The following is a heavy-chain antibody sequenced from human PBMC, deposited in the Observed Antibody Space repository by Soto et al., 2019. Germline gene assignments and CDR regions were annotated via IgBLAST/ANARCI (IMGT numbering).Heavy chain of an antibody. CDR3: ARAGNAYYHYYRDV. V-gene: IGHV1-46*03. CDR1: GYTFTSCY. J-gene: IGHJ6*03. Sequence: QVQLVQSGAEVKKPGASVKVSCKASGYTFTSCYMHWVRQAPGQGLAWVGIINPTDGSATYAQRFRGRVTMTRDTSTSTGYVELSSLRSDDTAVYFCARAGNAYYHYYRDVWGKGTTVTVSS. D-gene: IGHD1-1*01. CDR2: INPTDGSA.